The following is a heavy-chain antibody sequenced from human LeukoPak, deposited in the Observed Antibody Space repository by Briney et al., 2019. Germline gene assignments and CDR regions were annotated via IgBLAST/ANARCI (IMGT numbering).Heavy chain of an antibody. D-gene: IGHD3-10*01. Sequence: SETLSLTCSVSGGSITTYYWSWIRQPPGKGLEWIGYIYYSGSTNYNPSLKSRVTISVDTSKNQFSLKLTSVTAADTAVYYCARYGSGSYSDDHFQHWGQGTLVTVSS. CDR3: ARYGSGSYSDDHFQH. J-gene: IGHJ1*01. CDR1: GGSITTYY. CDR2: IYYSGST. V-gene: IGHV4-59*08.